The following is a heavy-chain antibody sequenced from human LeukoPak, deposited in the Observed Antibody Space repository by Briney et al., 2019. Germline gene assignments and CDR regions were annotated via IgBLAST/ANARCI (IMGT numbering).Heavy chain of an antibody. CDR3: ARLLFAMDV. J-gene: IGHJ6*02. Sequence: PSETLSLTCTVSGGSISSSSYYWGWIRQPPGKGLKWIGSIYFSGSSYYNPSLRSRVTISVDTSKNQFSLRLTSVTAADTAVYYCARLLFAMDVWGQGTTVTVSS. CDR1: GGSISSSSYY. V-gene: IGHV4-39*01. CDR2: IYFSGSS. D-gene: IGHD2-21*01.